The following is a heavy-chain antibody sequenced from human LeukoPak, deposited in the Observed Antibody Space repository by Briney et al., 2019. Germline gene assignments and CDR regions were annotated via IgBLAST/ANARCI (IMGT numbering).Heavy chain of an antibody. D-gene: IGHD6-13*01. Sequence: GGSLRLSCAASGFTVSSNYMSWVRQAPGKGLEWVSVIYSGGSTYYADSVKGRFTISRDNSKNTLYLQMNSLRAEDTAVYYCARAIAAAGIPSDYWGQGTLVTVSS. V-gene: IGHV3-66*01. CDR3: ARAIAAAGIPSDY. J-gene: IGHJ4*02. CDR1: GFTVSSNY. CDR2: IYSGGST.